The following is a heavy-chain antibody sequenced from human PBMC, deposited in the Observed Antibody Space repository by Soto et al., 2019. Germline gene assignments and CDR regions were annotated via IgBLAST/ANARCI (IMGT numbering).Heavy chain of an antibody. Sequence: QVQLVESGGGVVQPGRSLRLSCAASGSTFRNYGMHWVRQAPGKGLEWLAGIWYDGSNKYYADSVKGRFTISRDNSKNTLYLEMNSLRDEDTAVYYCARDVRSRRYDLWGQGTLVIVSS. J-gene: IGHJ5*02. V-gene: IGHV3-33*01. CDR1: GSTFRNYG. D-gene: IGHD3-10*02. CDR3: ARDVRSRRYDL. CDR2: IWYDGSNK.